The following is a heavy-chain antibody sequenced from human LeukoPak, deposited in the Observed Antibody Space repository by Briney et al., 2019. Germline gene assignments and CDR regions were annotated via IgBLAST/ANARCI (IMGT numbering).Heavy chain of an antibody. J-gene: IGHJ3*02. CDR2: INPNSGGT. CDR3: ARDSTTSDAFDI. CDR1: GYTFTGYY. D-gene: IGHD1-1*01. Sequence: ASVKVSCKASGYTFTGYYMHWVRQAPGQGLEWMGWINPNSGGTNYAQKFQGRVTMTRDTSISTAYMELSRLRSDDTAVYYCARDSTTSDAFDIWGQGTMVTVSS. V-gene: IGHV1-2*02.